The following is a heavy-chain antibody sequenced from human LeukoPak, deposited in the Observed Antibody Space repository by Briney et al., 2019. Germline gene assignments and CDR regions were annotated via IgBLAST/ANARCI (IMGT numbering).Heavy chain of an antibody. V-gene: IGHV3-23*01. D-gene: IGHD6-19*01. CDR2: ISSGAGTT. Sequence: GGSLRLSCAASGFTFSSYAMSWVRQVPGKRLEWVSAISSGAGTTGYADSVRGRFTISRVNSKSTIYLQMNSLRAEDTAIYYCAKDLEQSYSGWSTSYDAWGQGTLVTVSS. J-gene: IGHJ5*02. CDR3: AKDLEQSYSGWSTSYDA. CDR1: GFTFSSYA.